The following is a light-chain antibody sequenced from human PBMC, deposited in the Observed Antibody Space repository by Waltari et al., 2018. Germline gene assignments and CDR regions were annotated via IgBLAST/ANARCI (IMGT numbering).Light chain of an antibody. J-gene: IGLJ3*02. CDR3: ATWDDSINNPV. V-gene: IGLV1-44*01. Sequence: VLTQPPSASGTSGQRVTLSCSGSLSNIGSTAVNWYQVLPRTAPRLLIFTNTQRPSGVPDRFTASRSGTTASLAISGLQSDDEADYYCATWDDSINNPVFGGGTKLTVL. CDR1: LSNIGSTA. CDR2: TNT.